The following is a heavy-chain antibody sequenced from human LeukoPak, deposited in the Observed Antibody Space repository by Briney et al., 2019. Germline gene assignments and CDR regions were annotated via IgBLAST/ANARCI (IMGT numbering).Heavy chain of an antibody. Sequence: GGSLRLSCAASGFTFRSYAMSWVRQAPGKGLEWVSVISGSGGSTYYADSVKGRFTISRDNSKNTLYLQMNSLRAEDTAVYYCAREYDSSGYYESNFDYWGQGTLVTVSS. CDR3: AREYDSSGYYESNFDY. V-gene: IGHV3-23*01. CDR2: ISGSGGST. J-gene: IGHJ4*02. D-gene: IGHD3-22*01. CDR1: GFTFRSYA.